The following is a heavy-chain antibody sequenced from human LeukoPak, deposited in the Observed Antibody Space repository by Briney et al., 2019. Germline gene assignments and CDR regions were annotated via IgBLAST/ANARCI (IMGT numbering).Heavy chain of an antibody. V-gene: IGHV3-7*01. Sequence: GGSLRLSCATSGFTFSSNWMSWVRHVPGRGLDWVANIKPDGSAEYYAASVKGRFTVSRDNAKNSLYLQMNSLRVEDTAVYYCANTVGYYYDSSGRYFDYWGQGTLVTVSS. D-gene: IGHD3-22*01. J-gene: IGHJ4*02. CDR2: IKPDGSAE. CDR1: GFTFSSNW. CDR3: ANTVGYYYDSSGRYFDY.